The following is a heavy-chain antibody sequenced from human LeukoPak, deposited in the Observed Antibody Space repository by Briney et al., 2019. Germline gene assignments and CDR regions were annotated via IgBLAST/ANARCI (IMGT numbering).Heavy chain of an antibody. J-gene: IGHJ4*02. CDR2: IYYSGST. CDR3: ARHHNGPTDY. D-gene: IGHD2-8*01. CDR1: GGSISSYY. Sequence: SEILSLTCTVSGGSISSYYWSWIRQPPGKGLEWIGYIYYSGSTNYNPSLKSRVTISVDTSKNQFSLKLSSVTAADTAVYYCARHHNGPTDYWGQGTLVTVSS. V-gene: IGHV4-59*01.